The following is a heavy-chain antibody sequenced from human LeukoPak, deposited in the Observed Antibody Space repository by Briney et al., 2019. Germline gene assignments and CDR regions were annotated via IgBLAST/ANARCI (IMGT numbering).Heavy chain of an antibody. CDR2: ISYDGSNK. CDR1: GFTFSSYG. J-gene: IGHJ4*02. V-gene: IGHV3-30*18. D-gene: IGHD3-22*01. Sequence: GRSLRLSCAASGFTFSSYGMHWVRQAPGKGLEWVAVISYDGSNKYYADSVKGRFTISRDNSKNTLYLQMNSLRAEDTAVYYCAKDGRTYYYDSSGYYFDYWGQGTLVTVSS. CDR3: AKDGRTYYYDSSGYYFDY.